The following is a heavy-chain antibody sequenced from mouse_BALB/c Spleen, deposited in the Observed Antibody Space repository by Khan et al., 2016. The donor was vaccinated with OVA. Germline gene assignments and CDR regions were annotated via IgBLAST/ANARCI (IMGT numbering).Heavy chain of an antibody. Sequence: EVQLQESGAELVKPGASVKLSCTASGFNIKDTYLHWVKQRPEQGLEWIGRIAPANGNTKYDPKFQGKATITADTSSNTSYLQLNSLKSEDTAVYYCAYPSDGPRDFEVWGAGTTVTVSS. CDR2: IAPANGNT. D-gene: IGHD2-3*01. V-gene: IGHV14-3*02. J-gene: IGHJ1*01. CDR1: GFNIKDTY. CDR3: AYPSDGPRDFEV.